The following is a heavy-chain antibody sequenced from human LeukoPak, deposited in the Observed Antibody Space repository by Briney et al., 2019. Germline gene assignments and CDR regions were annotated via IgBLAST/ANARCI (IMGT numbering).Heavy chain of an antibody. V-gene: IGHV3-21*01. CDR2: ISSSSSYI. CDR3: ARDLGDLGNYYDSSGYYSCYFDY. D-gene: IGHD3-22*01. Sequence: GGSLRLSCAASGFTFSNYAMSWVRQAPGKGLEWVSSISSSSSYIYYADSVKGRFTISRDNAKNSLYLQMNSLRAEDTAVYYCARDLGDLGNYYDSSGYYSCYFDYWGQGTLVTVSS. CDR1: GFTFSNYA. J-gene: IGHJ4*02.